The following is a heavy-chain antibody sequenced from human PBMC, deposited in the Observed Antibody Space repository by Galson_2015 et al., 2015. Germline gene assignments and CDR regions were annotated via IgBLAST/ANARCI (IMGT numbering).Heavy chain of an antibody. CDR2: IIPIFGTA. V-gene: IGHV1-69*13. CDR3: ARGVAVAGPFDY. J-gene: IGHJ4*02. D-gene: IGHD6-19*01. CDR1: GGTFSSYA. Sequence: SVKVSCKASGGTFSSYAISWVRQAPGQGLEWMGGIIPIFGTANYAQKFQGRVTITADESTSTAYMELRSLRSDDTAVYYCARGVAVAGPFDYWGQGTLVTVSS.